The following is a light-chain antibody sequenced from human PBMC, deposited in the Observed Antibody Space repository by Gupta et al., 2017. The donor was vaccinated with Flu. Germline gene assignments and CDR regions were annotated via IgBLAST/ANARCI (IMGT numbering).Light chain of an antibody. V-gene: IGKV1-12*01. J-gene: IGKJ4*01. CDR3: RQADSLPLT. CDR1: QGISSW. CDR2: APS. Sequence: DIQRTQSPSSVSASVGDRVTITFRASQGISSWLAWYHAEPGRVPKLLIYAPSSVYRGMRSLTNGKNTRLHLRLTISRRPRTTFAPYYTRQADSLPLTFGGATKVQIK.